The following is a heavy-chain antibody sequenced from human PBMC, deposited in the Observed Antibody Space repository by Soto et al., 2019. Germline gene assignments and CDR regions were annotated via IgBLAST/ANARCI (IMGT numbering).Heavy chain of an antibody. D-gene: IGHD3-22*01. J-gene: IGHJ4*02. CDR2: IKEDGSEK. Sequence: EVQLVEHGGGLAQPGGSLRLSCAASGFTFGSFWMSWVRQAPGKGLEWVANIKEDGSEKHYVESVKGRFTISRDNAKNSLYLQTNRLRAEDTAVYYCARTRDSHGYSLFDYWGQGSLVTVSS. CDR3: ARTRDSHGYSLFDY. V-gene: IGHV3-7*01. CDR1: GFTFGSFW.